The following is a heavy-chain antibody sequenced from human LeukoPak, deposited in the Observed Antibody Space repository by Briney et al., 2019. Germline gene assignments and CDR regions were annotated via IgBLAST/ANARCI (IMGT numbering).Heavy chain of an antibody. Sequence: NRGESLKISCKGSGYSFTSYWIGWVRQMPGKGLEWMGIIYPGDSDTRYSPSFQGQATISADKSISTAYLQWSSLKASDTAMYYCASTTVTAREKYYFEYWGQGTLVTVSS. CDR3: ASTTVTAREKYYFEY. V-gene: IGHV5-51*01. CDR1: GYSFTSYW. CDR2: IYPGDSDT. D-gene: IGHD4-17*01. J-gene: IGHJ4*02.